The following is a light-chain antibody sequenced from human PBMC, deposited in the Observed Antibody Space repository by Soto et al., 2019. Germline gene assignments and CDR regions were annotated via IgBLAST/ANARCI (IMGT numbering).Light chain of an antibody. CDR3: QQYDNSPYT. V-gene: IGKV3-20*01. Sequence: EIVLTQSPGTLSLSPGERATLSCRASHSVSSTYFAWYQQKPGQAPRLLIYAASSRETGIPDTFSGSGSGTDFTLTISRVEPEDSAVYYCQQYDNSPYTFGQGTKLEIK. CDR1: HSVSSTY. J-gene: IGKJ2*01. CDR2: AAS.